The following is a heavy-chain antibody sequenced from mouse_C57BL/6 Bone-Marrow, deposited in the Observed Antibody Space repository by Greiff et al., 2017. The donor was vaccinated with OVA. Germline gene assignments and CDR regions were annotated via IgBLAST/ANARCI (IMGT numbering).Heavy chain of an antibody. CDR3: ARDQGYYYGSSYWYFDV. CDR2: ISYDGSN. CDR1: GYSITSGYY. D-gene: IGHD1-1*01. J-gene: IGHJ1*03. V-gene: IGHV3-6*01. Sequence: VQLKESGPGLVKPSQSLSLTCSVTGYSITSGYYWNWIRQFPGNKLEWMGYISYDGSNNYNPSLKNRISITRDTSKNQFFLKLNSVTTEDTATYYCARDQGYYYGSSYWYFDVWGTGTTVTVSS.